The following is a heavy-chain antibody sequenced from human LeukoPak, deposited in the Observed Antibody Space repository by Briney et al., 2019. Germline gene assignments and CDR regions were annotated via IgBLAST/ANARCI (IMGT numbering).Heavy chain of an antibody. D-gene: IGHD2-2*01. V-gene: IGHV4-39*02. CDR3: ARDLTPSNVPPCNWFDP. CDR2: IYYSGST. Sequence: PSETLSLTCTVSGGSISSSSFYWGWVRQPPGEGLEWIGSIYYSGSTYYNPSLKSRVTISVDTSKNQFSLKLTSVTAADTAVYYCARDLTPSNVPPCNWFDPWGQGTLVTVSS. CDR1: GGSISSSSFY. J-gene: IGHJ5*02.